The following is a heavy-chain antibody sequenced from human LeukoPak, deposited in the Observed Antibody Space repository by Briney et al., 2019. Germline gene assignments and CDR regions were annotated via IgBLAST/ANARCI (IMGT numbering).Heavy chain of an antibody. D-gene: IGHD3-22*01. CDR1: GFTFGDYA. CDR3: NQVITGGVGYYYYYMDV. Sequence: KPGGSLRLSCTASGFTFGDYAMSWFRQAPGKGLEWVGFIRSKANGGTTEYAASVKGRFTISRDDSKNTAYLQMNSLKTEDTAVYYCNQVITGGVGYYYYYMDVWGKGTTVTISS. V-gene: IGHV3-49*05. J-gene: IGHJ6*03. CDR2: IRSKANGGTT.